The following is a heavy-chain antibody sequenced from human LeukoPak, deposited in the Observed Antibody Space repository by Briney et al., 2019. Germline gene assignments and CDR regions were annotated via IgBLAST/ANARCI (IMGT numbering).Heavy chain of an antibody. J-gene: IGHJ3*02. Sequence: PSETPSLTCTVSDGSVSSDSYYWSWIRQPPGRGLEWIGYIYSSGSINYNPPLKSRVTISVDTSKNQFSLKLSSVTAADTAVYYCARHTFYFGPFDIWDRGTMVTVSS. V-gene: IGHV4-61*01. CDR3: ARHTFYFGPFDI. CDR2: IYSSGSI. D-gene: IGHD3-16*01. CDR1: DGSVSSDSYY.